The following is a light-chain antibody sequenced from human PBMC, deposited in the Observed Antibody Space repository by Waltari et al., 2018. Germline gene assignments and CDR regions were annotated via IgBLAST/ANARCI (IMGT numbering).Light chain of an antibody. CDR1: QTISTY. CDR2: EAS. V-gene: IGKV1-39*01. J-gene: IGKJ5*01. CDR3: QQSYSTPPT. Sequence: DIQMTQSPSSLSASVGDRAPTTCRASQTISTYLNWYQQKPGKAPKLLIYEASTLQSGVPSRFSGSGSGTDFTLAITSLQPEDFATYYCQQSYSTPPTFGQGTRLEIK.